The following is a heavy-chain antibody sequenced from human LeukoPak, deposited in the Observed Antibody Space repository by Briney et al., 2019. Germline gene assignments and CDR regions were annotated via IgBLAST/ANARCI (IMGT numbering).Heavy chain of an antibody. Sequence: PSETLSLTCTVSGGSISSYYWSWIRQPPGKGLEWIGYIYYSGSTNYNPPLKSRVTISVDTSKNQFSLKLSSVTAADTAVYYCARVSGDYVWGSYRLNWFDPWGQGTLVTVSS. J-gene: IGHJ5*02. V-gene: IGHV4-59*01. CDR1: GGSISSYY. D-gene: IGHD3-16*02. CDR2: IYYSGST. CDR3: ARVSGDYVWGSYRLNWFDP.